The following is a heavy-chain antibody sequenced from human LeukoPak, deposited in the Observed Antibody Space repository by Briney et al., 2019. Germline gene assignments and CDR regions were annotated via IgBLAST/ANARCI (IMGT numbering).Heavy chain of an antibody. Sequence: SETLSLTCTVSGVSVSSSTYYWGWIRQPPGKGLEWIGSIYYSGTTYYNPPLKSRVTISVDASKNRFSLKLSSVTAADTAVYYCARDGDEYDILTGYWYYFDYWGQGTLVTVSS. CDR1: GVSVSSSTYY. J-gene: IGHJ4*02. CDR3: ARDGDEYDILTGYWYYFDY. D-gene: IGHD3-9*01. CDR2: IYYSGTT. V-gene: IGHV4-39*02.